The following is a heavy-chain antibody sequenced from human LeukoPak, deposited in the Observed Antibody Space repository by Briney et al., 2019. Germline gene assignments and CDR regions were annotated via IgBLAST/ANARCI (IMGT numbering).Heavy chain of an antibody. Sequence: SETLSLTCDVSGGSISNTNWWSWVRQPPGQGLEWIGEVSLAGQTNYNPSLNGRVTMSLDESSNQLSLKLTSVTAADTAIYYCSRGRNYYSSGTYRIYFDYWDQGTLVTVSS. CDR2: VSLAGQT. CDR3: SRGRNYYSSGTYRIYFDY. J-gene: IGHJ4*02. D-gene: IGHD3-10*01. CDR1: GGSISNTNW. V-gene: IGHV4-4*02.